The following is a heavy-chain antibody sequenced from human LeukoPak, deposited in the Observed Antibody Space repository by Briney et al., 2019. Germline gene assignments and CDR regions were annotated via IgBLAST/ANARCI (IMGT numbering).Heavy chain of an antibody. Sequence: GASVKVSCKASGGTLTSYAISWVRQAPGQGLEWMRRIIPIFGTLKYAQKFQGRVTITTDESTSTAYMELSSLRSEDTAVYYCARSNFVYGDYVQYWYFDLWGRGTLVTVSS. CDR2: IIPIFGTL. J-gene: IGHJ2*01. CDR1: GGTLTSYA. CDR3: ARSNFVYGDYVQYWYFDL. D-gene: IGHD4-17*01. V-gene: IGHV1-69*05.